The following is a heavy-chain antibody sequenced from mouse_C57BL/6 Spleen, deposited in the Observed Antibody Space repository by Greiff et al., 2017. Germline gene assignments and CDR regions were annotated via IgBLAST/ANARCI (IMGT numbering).Heavy chain of an antibody. CDR2: IHPNSGST. D-gene: IGHD1-1*01. CDR1: GYTFTSYW. J-gene: IGHJ4*01. V-gene: IGHV1-64*01. CDR3: ARSITTVVEGAMDY. Sequence: QVQLQQPGAELVKPGASVKLSCKASGYTFTSYWMHWVKQRPGQGLEWIGMIHPNSGSTNYNEKFKSKATLTVDKSSSTAYMQLSSLTSEDSAVXYCARSITTVVEGAMDYWGQGTSVTVSS.